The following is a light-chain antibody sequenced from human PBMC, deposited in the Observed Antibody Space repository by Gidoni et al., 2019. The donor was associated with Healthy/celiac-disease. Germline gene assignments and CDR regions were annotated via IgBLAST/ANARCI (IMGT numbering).Light chain of an antibody. CDR2: WAS. Sequence: DIVMTQSPDSLAVSLGERATINCKSSQSVLYSSNNKNYLAWYQQKPGQPPKRLIYWASTRESGFPDRFSGSGSGTDFTLTISSLQAEDVAVYYCQQYYSTAWTFGQGTKVEIK. J-gene: IGKJ1*01. CDR3: QQYYSTAWT. V-gene: IGKV4-1*01. CDR1: QSVLYSSNNKNY.